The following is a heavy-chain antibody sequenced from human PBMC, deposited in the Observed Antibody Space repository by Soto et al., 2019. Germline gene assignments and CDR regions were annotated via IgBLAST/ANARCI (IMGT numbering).Heavy chain of an antibody. Sequence: HPGGSLRLSCAASGFNFDNYWMAWVRQAPGKGLEWVANIKQDGSDKNYVDSVKGRFTISRDNAKNSLYLQMNSLRAEDSAVYSCARDTTGILDYWGQGTLVTVS. CDR3: ARDTTGILDY. J-gene: IGHJ4*02. V-gene: IGHV3-7*01. CDR2: IKQDGSDK. CDR1: GFNFDNYW. D-gene: IGHD1-1*01.